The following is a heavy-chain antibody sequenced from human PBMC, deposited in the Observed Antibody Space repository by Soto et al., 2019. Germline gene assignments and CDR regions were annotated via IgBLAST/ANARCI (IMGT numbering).Heavy chain of an antibody. CDR2: FDPEDGET. CDR3: ATVSGHIVVVPAAQGSSYNWFDP. V-gene: IGHV1-24*01. D-gene: IGHD2-2*01. Sequence: ASVKVSCKVSGYTLTELSMHWVRQAPGKGLEWMGGFDPEDGETIYAQKFQGRVTMTEDTSTDTAYMELSSLRSEDTAVYYCATVSGHIVVVPAAQGSSYNWFDPLGQGTLVTVPS. CDR1: GYTLTELS. J-gene: IGHJ5*02.